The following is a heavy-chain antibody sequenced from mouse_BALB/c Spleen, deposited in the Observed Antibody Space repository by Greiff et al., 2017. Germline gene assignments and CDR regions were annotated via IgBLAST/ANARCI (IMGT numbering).Heavy chain of an antibody. CDR2: ISYDGSN. Sequence: ESGPGLVKPSQSLSLTCSVTGYSITSDYYWNWIRQFPGNKLEWMGYISYDGSNNYNPSLKNRISITRDTSKNQFFLKLNSVTTEDTATYYCARGAYYYGAMDYWGQGTSVTVSS. CDR3: ARGAYYYGAMDY. D-gene: IGHD1-1*01. J-gene: IGHJ4*01. CDR1: GYSITSDYY. V-gene: IGHV3-6*02.